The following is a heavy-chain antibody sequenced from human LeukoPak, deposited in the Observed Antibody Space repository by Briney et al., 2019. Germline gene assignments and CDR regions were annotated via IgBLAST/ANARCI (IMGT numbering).Heavy chain of an antibody. CDR2: IYIGDST. CDR3: ASRPDNYDVNLLNH. D-gene: IGHD3-3*01. Sequence: PGGSLRLSCAASGLTVSSKYMSWVRQAPGKGLEWVSSIYIGDSTNYVDSVKGRFTISRDNSRNTLYLQMNSLRVEDTAVYYCASRPDNYDVNLLNHWGQGTLVTVSS. CDR1: GLTVSSKY. J-gene: IGHJ5*02. V-gene: IGHV3-66*01.